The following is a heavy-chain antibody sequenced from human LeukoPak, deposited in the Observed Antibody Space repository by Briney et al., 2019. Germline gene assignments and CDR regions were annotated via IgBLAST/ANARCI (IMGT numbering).Heavy chain of an antibody. V-gene: IGHV4-39*06. Sequence: SETLSLTCSISDVSIKNSSFSWGWIRQPPGKGLEWIGNIYFTGSSYYNPSLLRRVTISVDTSKNQCPLELGSVTAADTAVYYCARAPTRSSDAVTGYLFDSWGHGTLVTVSS. CDR3: ARAPTRSSDAVTGYLFDS. J-gene: IGHJ4*01. CDR2: IYFTGSS. CDR1: DVSIKNSSFS. D-gene: IGHD2-21*02.